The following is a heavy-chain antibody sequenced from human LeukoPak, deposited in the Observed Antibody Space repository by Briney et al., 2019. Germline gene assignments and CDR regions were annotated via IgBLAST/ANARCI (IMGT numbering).Heavy chain of an antibody. CDR3: ARGGMYGSYSY. J-gene: IGHJ4*02. V-gene: IGHV4-34*01. D-gene: IGHD6-19*01. Sequence: ASETLSLTCAVYGGSFSGYYWSWIRQPPGKGLEWIGEINHSGSTNYNPSLKSRVTISVDTSQKQSSLKLGRVTAADTAVYYCARGGMYGSYSYWGRGTLVTVSS. CDR2: INHSGST. CDR1: GGSFSGYY.